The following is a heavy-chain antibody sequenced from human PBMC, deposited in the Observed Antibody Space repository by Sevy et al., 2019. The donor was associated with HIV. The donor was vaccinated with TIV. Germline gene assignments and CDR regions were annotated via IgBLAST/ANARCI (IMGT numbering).Heavy chain of an antibody. CDR2: IFASSNT. D-gene: IGHD3-22*01. CDR3: ARAVEDYSDSSGWDWYFDL. V-gene: IGHV3-66*01. J-gene: IGHJ2*01. Sequence: GGSLRLSCAVSGITVSSNYMGWVRQAPGKGLQWVSGIFASSNTHFADSVKGRFSISRDNSKNTLSLQMNSLSAEDTVVYYCARAVEDYSDSSGWDWYFDLCGRCTLVTVSS. CDR1: GITVSSNY.